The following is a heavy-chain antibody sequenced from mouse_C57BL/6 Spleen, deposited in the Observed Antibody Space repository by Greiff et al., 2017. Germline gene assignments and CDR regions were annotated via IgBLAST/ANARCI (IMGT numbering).Heavy chain of an antibody. CDR3: ARTNYYGSSPDYYAMDY. CDR2: FHPYNDDT. J-gene: IGHJ4*01. Sequence: QVQLQQSGAELVKPGASVKMSCKASGYTFTTYPIEWMKQNHGKSLEWIGNFHPYNDDTKYNEKFKGKATLTVEKSSSTVYLELSRLTSYDSAVYYCARTNYYGSSPDYYAMDYWGQGTSVTVSS. D-gene: IGHD1-1*01. V-gene: IGHV1-47*01. CDR1: GYTFTTYP.